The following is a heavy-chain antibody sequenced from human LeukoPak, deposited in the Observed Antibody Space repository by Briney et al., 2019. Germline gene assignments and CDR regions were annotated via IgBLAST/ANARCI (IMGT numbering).Heavy chain of an antibody. D-gene: IGHD6-19*01. CDR3: ARDSGWAYFFDY. CDR1: GGSISNYY. J-gene: IGHJ4*02. V-gene: IGHV4-4*07. CDR2: IYTSGST. Sequence: SETLSLTCTVSGGSISNYYWGWIRQPAGKGLEWIGRIYTSGSTNYNPSLKSRVTMSVDTSKNQFSLKLSSVTAADTAVYFCARDSGWAYFFDYWGQGTLVTVSS.